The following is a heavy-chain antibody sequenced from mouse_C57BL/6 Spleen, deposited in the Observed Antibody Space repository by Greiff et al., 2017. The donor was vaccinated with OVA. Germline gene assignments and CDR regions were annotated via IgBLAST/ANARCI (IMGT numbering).Heavy chain of an antibody. J-gene: IGHJ4*01. CDR1: GYTFTSYW. CDR2: IDPSDSYT. CDR3: AITLYAMDD. V-gene: IGHV1-69*01. D-gene: IGHD2-4*01. Sequence: VQLQQPGAELVMPGASVKLSCKASGYTFTSYWMHWVKQRPGQGLEWIGEIDPSDSYTNYNQKFKGKSTLTVDKSTSTAYMQLSSRSSEYSAVYCCAITLYAMDDWGQGTSVTVSS.